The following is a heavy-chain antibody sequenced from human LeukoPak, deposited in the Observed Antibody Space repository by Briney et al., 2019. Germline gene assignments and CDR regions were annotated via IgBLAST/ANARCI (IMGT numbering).Heavy chain of an antibody. CDR1: GFTFSNYW. Sequence: GGSLRLSCAASGFTFSNYWMHWVRQAPGKGLVWVSHINSDGSTTTYADSVKGRFTISRDNFKNTLFLQMNSLRPEDTAVYYCARDPDTSGYYVFDYWGQGSLVTVSS. J-gene: IGHJ4*02. V-gene: IGHV3-74*01. D-gene: IGHD3-22*01. CDR3: ARDPDTSGYYVFDY. CDR2: INSDGSTT.